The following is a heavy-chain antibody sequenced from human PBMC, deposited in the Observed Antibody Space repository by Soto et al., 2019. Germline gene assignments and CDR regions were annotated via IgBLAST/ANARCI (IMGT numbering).Heavy chain of an antibody. CDR2: ISAYNGNT. V-gene: IGHV1-18*01. J-gene: IGHJ6*02. CDR1: GYTFTSYG. Sequence: ASVKVSCKASGYTFTSYGISWVRQAPGQVLEWMGWISAYNGNTNYAQKLQGRVTMTTDTSTSTAYMELRSPRSDDTAVYYCATNNIAAPHSYYYYGMDVWGQGTTVTVSS. D-gene: IGHD6-13*01. CDR3: ATNNIAAPHSYYYYGMDV.